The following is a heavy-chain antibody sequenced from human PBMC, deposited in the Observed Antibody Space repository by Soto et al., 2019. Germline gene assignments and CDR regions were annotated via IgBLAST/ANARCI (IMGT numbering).Heavy chain of an antibody. D-gene: IGHD3-16*01. CDR3: AIDIPDWESDYYCRGIEV. V-gene: IGHV1-69*08. CDR2: FIPILNIA. Sequence: QVQLVQSGAEVKKPGSSVKVSCKASGVTFNKYIISWVRQAPGQGLEWMGSFIPILNIANYEQKLQGRVTIATDKPTSTAYMEVRSLRSDVTAVYYCAIDIPDWESDYYCRGIEVWGQWTTVNVSS. CDR1: GVTFNKYI. J-gene: IGHJ6*01.